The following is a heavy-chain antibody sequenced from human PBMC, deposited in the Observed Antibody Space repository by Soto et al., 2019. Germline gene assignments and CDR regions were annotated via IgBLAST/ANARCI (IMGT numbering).Heavy chain of an antibody. D-gene: IGHD3-22*01. J-gene: IGHJ4*02. CDR1: GVTVSSYD. V-gene: IGHV3-13*04. CDR3: ARAIGPPLFDS. Sequence: GGSLRLSCAASGVTVSSYDMHWVRQGTGKGLEWVSAIGTTGDTYYAGSVKGRFTISRENAKNSLYLQMNSLRAGDTAIYFCARAIGPPLFDSWGQGTLVPVSS. CDR2: IGTTGDT.